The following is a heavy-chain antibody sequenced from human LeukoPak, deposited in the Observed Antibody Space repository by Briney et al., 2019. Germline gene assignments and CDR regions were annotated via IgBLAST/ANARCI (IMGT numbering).Heavy chain of an antibody. CDR3: ARVPYDFWSGYVMDV. CDR2: ISSSGSTI. CDR1: GFTFNDYY. D-gene: IGHD3-3*01. Sequence: GGSLRLSCAASGFTFNDYYMSWIRQAPGKGLEWVSYISSSGSTIYYAGSVKGRFTISRDNAKNSLYLQMNSLRAEDLAVYYCARVPYDFWSGYVMDVWGKGPTVTVSS. V-gene: IGHV3-11*01. J-gene: IGHJ6*04.